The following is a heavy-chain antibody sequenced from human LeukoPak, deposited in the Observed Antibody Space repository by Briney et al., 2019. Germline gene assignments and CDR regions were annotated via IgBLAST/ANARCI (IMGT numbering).Heavy chain of an antibody. CDR3: ARALSIAAAGPNWFDP. D-gene: IGHD6-13*01. J-gene: IGHJ5*02. CDR2: IYSGGST. CDR1: GFTVSSNY. Sequence: GGSLRLSCAASGFTVSSNYVSWVRQAPGKGLEWVSVIYSGGSTYYADSVKGRFTISRHNSKNTLYLQMNSLRAEDTAVYYCARALSIAAAGPNWFDPWGQGTLVTVSS. V-gene: IGHV3-53*04.